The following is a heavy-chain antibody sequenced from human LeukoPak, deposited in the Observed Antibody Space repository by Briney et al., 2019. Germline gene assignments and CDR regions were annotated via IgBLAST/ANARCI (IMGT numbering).Heavy chain of an antibody. CDR3: AKDRIAAAGCDY. CDR2: IWYDGTSK. J-gene: IGHJ4*02. Sequence: GGSLRLSCAASGFTFSSYGMHWIRQAPGKGLEWVAVIWYDGTSKDYADSVKGRFTISRDNSKNTLYLQMNSLRAEDTAVYYCAKDRIAAAGCDYWGQGTLVTVSS. V-gene: IGHV3-33*06. D-gene: IGHD6-13*01. CDR1: GFTFSSYG.